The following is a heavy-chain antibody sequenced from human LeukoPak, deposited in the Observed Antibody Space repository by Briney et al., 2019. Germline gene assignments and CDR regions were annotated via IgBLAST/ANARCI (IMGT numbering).Heavy chain of an antibody. CDR3: ARGQEYGGWAKLFFDY. CDR2: SNPSGVGT. Sequence: GASVKVSCKASGYTFTSYYMHWVRQAPGQGLEWMGVSNPSGVGTNYTQKFQGRVTMTRDTSTTTVYMELSSLRSEDTAVYYCARGQEYGGWAKLFFDYWGKGTLVTVSS. CDR1: GYTFTSYY. J-gene: IGHJ4*02. D-gene: IGHD4-23*01. V-gene: IGHV1-46*01.